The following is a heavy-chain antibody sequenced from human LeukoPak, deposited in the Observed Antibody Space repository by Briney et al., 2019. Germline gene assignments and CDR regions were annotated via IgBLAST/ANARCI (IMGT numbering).Heavy chain of an antibody. V-gene: IGHV3-23*01. CDR2: ISGSGGTT. J-gene: IGHJ4*02. CDR1: GFTFSSYA. CDR3: AKGAGDTSRWFDY. D-gene: IGHD2-2*01. Sequence: GGSLRLSCAASGFTFSSYAMSWVRQAPGKGLEWVSVISGSGGTTYYADSVKGRLTISRDNSKNTLYLQMNSLRAEDTAVYYCAKGAGDTSRWFDYWGQGTLVTVSS.